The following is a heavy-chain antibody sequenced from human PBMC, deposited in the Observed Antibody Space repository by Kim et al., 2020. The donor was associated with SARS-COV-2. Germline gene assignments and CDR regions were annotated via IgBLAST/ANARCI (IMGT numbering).Heavy chain of an antibody. V-gene: IGHV1-18*01. J-gene: IGHJ4*02. CDR2: ISAYNGNT. CDR3: ARSPEGLRFLEWLLYPLFDY. CDR1: GYTFTSYG. Sequence: ASVKVSCKASGYTFTSYGISWVRQAPGQGLEWMGWISAYNGNTNYAQKLQGRVTMTTDTSTSTAYMELRSLRSDDTAVYYCARSPEGLRFLEWLLYPLFDYWGQGTLVTVSS. D-gene: IGHD3-3*01.